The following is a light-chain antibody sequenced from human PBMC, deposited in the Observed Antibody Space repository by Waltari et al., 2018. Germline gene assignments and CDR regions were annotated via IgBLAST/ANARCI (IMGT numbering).Light chain of an antibody. CDR2: DVS. V-gene: IGKV1-33*01. CDR1: QDISTY. J-gene: IGKJ2*01. Sequence: DIQMTQSPSSLSASVGDRVTITCQASQDISTYFNWYQQKPGKAPKLLIYDVSNLEKGVPSRFSGGGSETDFSFTISSLQSEDIATYYCQQYEDVPYTFGQGTKLMIK. CDR3: QQYEDVPYT.